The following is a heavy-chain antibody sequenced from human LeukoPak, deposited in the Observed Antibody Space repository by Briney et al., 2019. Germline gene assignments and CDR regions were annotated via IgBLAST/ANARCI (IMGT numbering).Heavy chain of an antibody. J-gene: IGHJ6*03. CDR2: IKQDGSEK. D-gene: IGHD5-12*01. CDR3: ARAGSGYDSTSHYFYYMDV. Sequence: GGSLRPSCAASGFTFSSYWMNWVRQAPGKGLEWVANIKQDGSEKYYVESVKGRFTISRDNAKNSLYLQMNSLRAEDTAVYYCARAGSGYDSTSHYFYYMDVWGKGTTVTVSS. CDR1: GFTFSSYW. V-gene: IGHV3-7*01.